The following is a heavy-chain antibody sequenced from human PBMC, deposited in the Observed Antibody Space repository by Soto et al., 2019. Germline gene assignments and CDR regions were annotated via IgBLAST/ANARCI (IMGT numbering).Heavy chain of an antibody. CDR3: ARREDCGGDCYSPSYAFDI. CDR2: IYPGDSDT. V-gene: IGHV5-51*01. D-gene: IGHD2-21*02. Sequence: GESLKISCKGSGYSFTSYWIGWVRQMPGKGLEWMGIIYPGDSDTRYSPSFQGQVTISADKSISTAYLQWSSLKASDTAMYYCARREDCGGDCYSPSYAFDIWGQGTMVTVSS. J-gene: IGHJ3*02. CDR1: GYSFTSYW.